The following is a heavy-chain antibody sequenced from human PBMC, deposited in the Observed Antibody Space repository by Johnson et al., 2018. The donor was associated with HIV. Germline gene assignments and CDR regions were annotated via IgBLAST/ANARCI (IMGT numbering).Heavy chain of an antibody. V-gene: IGHV3-NL1*01. CDR2: ISGSGGST. J-gene: IGHJ3*02. Sequence: VQLVESGGGVVQPGRSLRLSCAASGFTFSSYGMHWVRQAPGKGLEWVSAISGSGGSTYYADSVKGRFTISRDNSKNTLYLQMNSLRAEDTAVYYCARDRRGSDIWGQGTMVTVSS. D-gene: IGHD3-10*01. CDR1: GFTFSSYG. CDR3: ARDRRGSDI.